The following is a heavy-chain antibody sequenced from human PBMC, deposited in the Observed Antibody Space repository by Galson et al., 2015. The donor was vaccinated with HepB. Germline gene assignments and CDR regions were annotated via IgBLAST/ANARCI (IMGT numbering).Heavy chain of an antibody. CDR3: AKVRSSWTGAFDI. J-gene: IGHJ3*02. Sequence: SLRLSCAASGFTFSIYAMNWVRQAPGKGLEWVSGISGSSGSTYYADPVKGRFTISRDNSKNTLYLQMNSLRAEDTAVYYCAKVRSSWTGAFDIWGQGTMVTVSS. CDR2: ISGSSGST. V-gene: IGHV3-23*01. CDR1: GFTFSIYA. D-gene: IGHD6-13*01.